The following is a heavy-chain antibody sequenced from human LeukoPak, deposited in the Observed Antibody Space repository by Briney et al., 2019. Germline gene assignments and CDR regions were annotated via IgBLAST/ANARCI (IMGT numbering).Heavy chain of an antibody. Sequence: PSETLSLTCTVSGGSISSYYWSWIRQPPGKGLEWIGYIYYSGSTNYNPSLKSRVTISVDTSKNQFSLKLSSVTAADTAMYYCARQVRVLGYCSGGSCFFNWFDPWGQGTLVTVSS. D-gene: IGHD2-15*01. CDR3: ARQVRVLGYCSGGSCFFNWFDP. CDR2: IYYSGST. V-gene: IGHV4-59*08. J-gene: IGHJ5*02. CDR1: GGSISSYY.